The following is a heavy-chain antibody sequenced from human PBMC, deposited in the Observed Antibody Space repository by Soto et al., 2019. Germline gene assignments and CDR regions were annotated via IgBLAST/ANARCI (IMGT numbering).Heavy chain of an antibody. J-gene: IGHJ6*02. CDR1: GGSISSYY. D-gene: IGHD3-3*01. V-gene: IGHV4-59*01. Sequence: PSETLSLTCTVSGGSISSYYWSWIRQPPGKGLGWIGYIYYSGSTNYNPSLKSRVTISVDTSKNQFSLKLSSVTAADTAVYYCARALGTGEDFWSGYYYGMDVWGQGTTVTVSS. CDR3: ARALGTGEDFWSGYYYGMDV. CDR2: IYYSGST.